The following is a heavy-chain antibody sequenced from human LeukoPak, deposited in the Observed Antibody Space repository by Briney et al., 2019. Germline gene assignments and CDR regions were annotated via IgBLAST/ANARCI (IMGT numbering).Heavy chain of an antibody. V-gene: IGHV3-53*04. CDR1: GFTFSSYE. D-gene: IGHD1-26*01. CDR2: IYSGGGT. J-gene: IGHJ4*02. Sequence: PGGSLRLSCAASGFTFSSYEMNWVRQAPGKGLEWVSIIYSGGGTYYADSVKGRFTISSHNSKNTLYLQMNSLRTEDTAVYYCARDGSGRGSYIDYWGQGTLVTASS. CDR3: ARDGSGRGSYIDY.